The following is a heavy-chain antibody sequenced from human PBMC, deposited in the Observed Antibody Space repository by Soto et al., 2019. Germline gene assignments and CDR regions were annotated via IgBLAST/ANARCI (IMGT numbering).Heavy chain of an antibody. J-gene: IGHJ6*03. CDR2: ISSSSYI. V-gene: IGHV3-21*01. CDR3: ARDARGWNRNYYYYYYMDV. CDR1: GFTFSSYS. Sequence: GGSLRLSCAASGFTFSSYSMNWVRQAPGKGLEWVSSISSSSYIYYADSVKGRFTISRDNAKNSLYLQMNSLRAEDTAVYYCARDARGWNRNYYYYYYMDVWGKGTTVTVSS. D-gene: IGHD1-1*01.